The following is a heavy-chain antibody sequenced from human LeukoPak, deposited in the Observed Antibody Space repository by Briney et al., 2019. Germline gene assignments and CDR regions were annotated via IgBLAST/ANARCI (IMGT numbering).Heavy chain of an antibody. CDR3: AKDALSGYYYCPLGY. D-gene: IGHD3-22*01. CDR1: GLTFSSYG. Sequence: GGSLRLSCAASGLTFSSYGMHWVRQAPGKGLEWVAVISYDGSNKYYADSVKGRFTISRDNSKNTLYLQMNSLRAEDTAVYYCAKDALSGYYYCPLGYWGQGTLVTVSS. J-gene: IGHJ4*02. V-gene: IGHV3-30*18. CDR2: ISYDGSNK.